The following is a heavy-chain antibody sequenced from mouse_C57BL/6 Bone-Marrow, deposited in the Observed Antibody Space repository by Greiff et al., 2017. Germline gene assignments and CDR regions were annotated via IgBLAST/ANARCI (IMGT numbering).Heavy chain of an antibody. CDR1: GYTFTSYG. V-gene: IGHV1-81*01. D-gene: IGHD4-1*01. J-gene: IGHJ4*01. Sequence: QVQLQQSGAELARPGASVKLSCKASGYTFTSYGISWVKQRTGQGLEWIGEIYPRSGNTYYNEKFKGKATLTADKSSSTAYMVLRSLTSEDSAVYFCARTSNWEYAMDYWGQGTAVTVSS. CDR3: ARTSNWEYAMDY. CDR2: IYPRSGNT.